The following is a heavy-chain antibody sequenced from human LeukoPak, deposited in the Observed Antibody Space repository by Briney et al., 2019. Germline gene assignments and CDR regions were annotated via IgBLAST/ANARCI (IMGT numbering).Heavy chain of an antibody. J-gene: IGHJ3*02. CDR2: ISGSGYDT. V-gene: IGHV3-23*01. CDR1: GFTFSSYA. Sequence: PGGSLRLSCAASGFTFSSYAMSWVRQAPGKGLEWVSAISGSGYDTYHADSVKGRFTISRDSSKNPLYLQMNGLRAEDTAVYHCAKSRSVADAFDIWGHGTMVTVSS. CDR3: AKSRSVADAFDI. D-gene: IGHD6-19*01.